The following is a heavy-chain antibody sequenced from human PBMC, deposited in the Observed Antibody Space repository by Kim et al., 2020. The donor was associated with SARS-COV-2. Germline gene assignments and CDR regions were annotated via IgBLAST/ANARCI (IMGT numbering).Heavy chain of an antibody. CDR2: ISSSSSYI. CDR1: GFTFSSYS. V-gene: IGHV3-21*01. J-gene: IGHJ4*02. Sequence: GGSLRLSCAASGFTFSSYSMNWVRQAPGKGLEWVSSISSSSSYIYYADSVKGRFTISRDNAKNSLYLQMNSLRAEDTAVYYCARCGWSGYYDFDYWGQGTLVTVSS. D-gene: IGHD3-3*01. CDR3: ARCGWSGYYDFDY.